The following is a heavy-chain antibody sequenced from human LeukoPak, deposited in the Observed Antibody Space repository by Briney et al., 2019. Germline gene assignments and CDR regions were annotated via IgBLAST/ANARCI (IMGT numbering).Heavy chain of an antibody. CDR1: GFTFSSYS. D-gene: IGHD5-12*01. V-gene: IGHV3-21*01. Sequence: TGGSLRLSCAASGFTFSSYSMNWVRQAPGKGLEWVSSISSSSSYIYYADSVKGRFTISRDNAKNSLYLQMNSLRAEDTAVYYCARDSGHSGYDLDYWGRGTLVTVSS. CDR2: ISSSSSYI. J-gene: IGHJ4*02. CDR3: ARDSGHSGYDLDY.